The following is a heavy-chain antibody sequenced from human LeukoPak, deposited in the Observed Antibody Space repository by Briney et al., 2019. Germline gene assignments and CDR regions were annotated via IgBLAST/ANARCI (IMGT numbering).Heavy chain of an antibody. CDR2: ISSSSSYI. D-gene: IGHD2-2*01. V-gene: IGHV3-21*01. Sequence: GGSLRLSCAASGFTFSSYSMNWVRQAPGKGLEWVSSISSSSSYIYYADSVKGRFTISRDNAKNSLYLQMNSLRAKDTAVYYCARVRGYCSSTSCSPPGYMDVWGKGTTVTVSS. CDR1: GFTFSSYS. CDR3: ARVRGYCSSTSCSPPGYMDV. J-gene: IGHJ6*03.